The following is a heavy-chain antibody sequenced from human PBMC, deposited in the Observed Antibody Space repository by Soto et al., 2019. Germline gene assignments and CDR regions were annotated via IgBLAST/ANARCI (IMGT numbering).Heavy chain of an antibody. CDR1: GGSISSYY. V-gene: IGHV4-59*01. D-gene: IGHD1-26*01. J-gene: IGHJ6*02. Sequence: LSLTCTVSGGSISSYYWSWIRQPPGKGLEWIGYIYYSGSTNYNPSLKSRVTISVDTSKNQFSLKLSSVTAADTAVYYCARESGYYGMDVWGQGTTVTVSS. CDR3: ARESGYYGMDV. CDR2: IYYSGST.